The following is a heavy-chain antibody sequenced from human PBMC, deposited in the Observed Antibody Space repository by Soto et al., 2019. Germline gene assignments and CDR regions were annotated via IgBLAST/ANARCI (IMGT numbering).Heavy chain of an antibody. V-gene: IGHV4-61*01. D-gene: IGHD3-10*01. J-gene: IGHJ3*02. CDR2: IYYSGST. CDR1: GDSISSNRHY. Sequence: SETLSLTCTVSGDSISSNRHYWSWIRQPPGKGLEWIGYIYYSGSTNYNPSLKSRVTISVDTSKNQFSLKLSSVTAADTAVYYRARVWGGAFDIWGQGTMVTVSS. CDR3: ARVWGGAFDI.